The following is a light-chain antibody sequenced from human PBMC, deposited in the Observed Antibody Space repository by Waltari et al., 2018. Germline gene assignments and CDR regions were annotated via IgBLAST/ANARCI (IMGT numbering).Light chain of an antibody. V-gene: IGLV3-19*01. CDR1: SLRSYY. CDR2: GNN. J-gene: IGLJ2*01. CDR3: HSRDASGVGGS. Sequence: SSELTQDPTVSVAMGQTVRITCHGASLRSYYASWYQQRPGQAPILVFSGNNNRPSGVPDRFSGSSSDNTAVLTITGAQAEDEASYYCHSRDASGVGGSFSGGTKLTVL.